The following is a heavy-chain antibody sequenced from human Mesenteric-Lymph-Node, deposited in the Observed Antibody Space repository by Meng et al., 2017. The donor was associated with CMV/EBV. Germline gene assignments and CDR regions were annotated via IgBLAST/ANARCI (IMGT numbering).Heavy chain of an antibody. V-gene: IGHV3-21*04. J-gene: IGHJ4*02. CDR1: GFTFNMYT. Sequence: GESLKISCAASGFTFNMYTMNWVRQAPGKGLEWVSSISGSGSYISYADSVKGRFTLSRDNSKNTLYLQMNSLRAEDTAVYFCARRGQVWGQGTLVTVSS. CDR2: ISGSGSYI. CDR3: ARRGQV.